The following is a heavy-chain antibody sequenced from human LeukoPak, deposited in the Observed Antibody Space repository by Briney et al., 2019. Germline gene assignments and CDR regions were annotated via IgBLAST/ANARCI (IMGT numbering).Heavy chain of an antibody. J-gene: IGHJ4*02. V-gene: IGHV4-31*03. D-gene: IGHD1-26*01. CDR3: ARDAHIYSGSFYFDY. CDR1: GGSISSSSYY. Sequence: SETLSLTCTVSGGSISSSSYYWGWIRQHPGKGLEWIGYIYYSGSTYYNPSLKSRVTISVDTSKNQFSLKLSSVTAADTAVYYCARDAHIYSGSFYFDYWGQGTLVTVSS. CDR2: IYYSGST.